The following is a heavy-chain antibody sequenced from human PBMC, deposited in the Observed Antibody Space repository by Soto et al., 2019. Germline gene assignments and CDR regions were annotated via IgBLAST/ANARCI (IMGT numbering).Heavy chain of an antibody. CDR1: GFIFNTYS. CDR2: ISGGSNYI. D-gene: IGHD6-19*01. Sequence: EVQLVESGGGLVKPGGSLRLSCAASGFIFNTYSMNWVRQAPGKGLEWVSSISGGSNYIYYGDSVKGRFTISRDNAKNSLYRQMNSLRAEDTAVYYCTTSKGYSSGWYSVYWGQGTLVTVSS. V-gene: IGHV3-21*01. CDR3: TTSKGYSSGWYSVY. J-gene: IGHJ4*02.